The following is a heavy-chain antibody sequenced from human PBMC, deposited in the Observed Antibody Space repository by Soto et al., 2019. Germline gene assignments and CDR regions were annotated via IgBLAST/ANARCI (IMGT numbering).Heavy chain of an antibody. J-gene: IGHJ5*02. CDR1: GGTFSSYT. D-gene: IGHD2-2*01. CDR3: ATTIGVPAANRWFDP. Sequence: QVQLVQSGAEVKKPGSSVKVSCKASGGTFSSYTISWVRQAPGQGLEWMGRIIPILGIANYAQKFQGRVTITADKSTSTAYMELSSLRSEDTAVYYCATTIGVPAANRWFDPWGQGTLVTVSS. CDR2: IIPILGIA. V-gene: IGHV1-69*02.